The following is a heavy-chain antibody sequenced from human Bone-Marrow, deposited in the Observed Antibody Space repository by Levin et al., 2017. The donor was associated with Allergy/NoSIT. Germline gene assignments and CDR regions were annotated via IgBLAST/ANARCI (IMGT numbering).Heavy chain of an antibody. J-gene: IGHJ6*03. CDR2: ISGSGDST. D-gene: IGHD1-7*01. Sequence: SGGSLRLSCAASGFTFNNYAMTWVRQAPGKGLEWVSSISGSGDSTYYADSVKGRFTISRDNSKNTLYLQMNSLRAEDTAVFYCAKDHAGTSSFYYMDVWGRGTTVTVSS. CDR3: AKDHAGTSSFYYMDV. V-gene: IGHV3-23*01. CDR1: GFTFNNYA.